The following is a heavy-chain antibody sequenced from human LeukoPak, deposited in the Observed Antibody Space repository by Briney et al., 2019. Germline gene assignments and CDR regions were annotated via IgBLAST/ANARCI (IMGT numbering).Heavy chain of an antibody. D-gene: IGHD1-14*01. CDR2: IYSGGST. CDR3: ARDRGIRPYYYYYMDV. CDR1: GFTFSSNY. Sequence: GGSLRLSCAASGFTFSSNYMSWVRQAPGKGLEWVSVIYSGGSTYYADSVKGRFTISRDNSKNTLYLQVNSLRAEDTAVYYCARDRGIRPYYYYYMDVWGKGTTVTVSS. V-gene: IGHV3-66*02. J-gene: IGHJ6*03.